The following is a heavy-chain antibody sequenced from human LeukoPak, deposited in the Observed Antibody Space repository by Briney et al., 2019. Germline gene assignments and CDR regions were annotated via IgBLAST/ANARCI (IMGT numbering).Heavy chain of an antibody. CDR2: IYYSGST. Sequence: SETLSLTCAVSGGSISSGDYYWSWIRQPPGKGLEWIGYIYYSGSTYYNPSLKSRVTISVDTSKNQFSLKLSSVTAADTAVFYCARAPTADYGDYGENYWGQGTLVTVSS. CDR1: GGSISSGDYY. CDR3: ARAPTADYGDYGENY. V-gene: IGHV4-30-4*01. D-gene: IGHD4-17*01. J-gene: IGHJ4*02.